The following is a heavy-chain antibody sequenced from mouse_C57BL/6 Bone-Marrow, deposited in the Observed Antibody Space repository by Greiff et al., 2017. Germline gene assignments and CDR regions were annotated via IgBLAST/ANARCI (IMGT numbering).Heavy chain of an antibody. CDR3: ARGYDGYAMDY. V-gene: IGHV1-64*01. CDR2: IHPNSGST. J-gene: IGHJ4*01. CDR1: GYTFTSYW. Sequence: QVQLKQPGAELVKPGASVKLSCKASGYTFTSYWMHWVKQRPGQGLEWIGMIHPNSGSTNYNEKFKSKATLTVDKSSSTAYMQLSSLTSEDSAVYYCARGYDGYAMDYWGQGTSVTVSS. D-gene: IGHD2-2*01.